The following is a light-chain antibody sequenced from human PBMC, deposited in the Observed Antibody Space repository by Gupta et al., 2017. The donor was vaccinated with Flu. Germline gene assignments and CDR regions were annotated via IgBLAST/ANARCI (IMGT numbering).Light chain of an antibody. V-gene: IGLV3-1*01. CDR2: QDS. J-gene: IGLJ2*01. Sequence: SYELTQPPSVSVSLGQTATITCSGNKLADQYACWYQQKPGQSPLLVIYQDSKRPSGIPERFSGSNSGNTATLTISGTQAVDEADYYCQAWDSSTAVFGGGTKLTVL. CDR3: QAWDSSTAV. CDR1: KLADQY.